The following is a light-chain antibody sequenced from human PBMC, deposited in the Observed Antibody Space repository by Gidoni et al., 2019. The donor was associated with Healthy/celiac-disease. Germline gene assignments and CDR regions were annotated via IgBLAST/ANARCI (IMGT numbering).Light chain of an antibody. CDR3: QQYNSYPYT. CDR1: QSISSW. Sequence: DIQMTQSPSTLSASVGHRVTITCRASQSISSWLAWYQQKPGKAPRLLIYKSSSLESGVPSRFSGSGSGTEFTLTISSLQPDDCATYYCQQYNSYPYTFGQGTKLEIK. J-gene: IGKJ2*01. CDR2: KSS. V-gene: IGKV1-5*03.